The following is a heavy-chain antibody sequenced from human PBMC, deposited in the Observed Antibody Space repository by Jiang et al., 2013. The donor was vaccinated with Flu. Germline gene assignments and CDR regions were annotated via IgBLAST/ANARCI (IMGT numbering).Heavy chain of an antibody. Sequence: PGGSLKLSCVVSGFTFSGSAMHWVRQASGKGLEWVGRIRSKSNSYATAYAASVKGRFTISRDDSKNTAYLQMNSLKTEDTAVYYCTSLTVTTSSTNFDYWGQGTLVTVSS. V-gene: IGHV3-73*01. CDR1: GFTFSGSA. J-gene: IGHJ4*02. CDR3: TSLTVTTSSTNFDY. D-gene: IGHD4-11*01. CDR2: IRSKSNSYAT.